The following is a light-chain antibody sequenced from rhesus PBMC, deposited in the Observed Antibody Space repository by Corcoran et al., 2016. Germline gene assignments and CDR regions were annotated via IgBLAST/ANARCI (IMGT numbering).Light chain of an antibody. Sequence: DIQMTQSPSSLSASVGDRVTITCRASENVNNYLNWYQQKPGKAPKLMIYKASTLQSGVPSRFRGSGPGTDYTFTISSLQPEDFATYYCQHGYGTPLTFGGGTKVELK. J-gene: IGKJ4*01. CDR1: ENVNNY. CDR2: KAS. V-gene: IGKV1-74*01. CDR3: QHGYGTPLT.